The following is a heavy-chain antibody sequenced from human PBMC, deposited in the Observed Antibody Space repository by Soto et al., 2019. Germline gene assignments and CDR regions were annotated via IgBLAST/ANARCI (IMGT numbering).Heavy chain of an antibody. CDR3: AKERSSSWYESWFDP. CDR1: GFTFSSYA. D-gene: IGHD6-13*01. CDR2: ISGSGGST. V-gene: IGHV3-23*01. Sequence: EVQLLESGGGLVQPGGSLRLSCAASGFTFSSYAMSWVRQAPGKGLEWVSAISGSGGSTYYADSVKGRFTISRDKSKNTLYLQRNSRRAEDTAVYYCAKERSSSWYESWFDPWGQGTLVTVSS. J-gene: IGHJ5*02.